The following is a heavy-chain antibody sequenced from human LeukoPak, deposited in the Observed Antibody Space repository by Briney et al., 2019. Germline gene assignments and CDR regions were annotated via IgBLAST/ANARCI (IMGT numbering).Heavy chain of an antibody. CDR2: IYPGDSDT. J-gene: IGHJ4*02. Sequence: GESLKISCKGSGYSFTSYWIGWGRQMPGKGLEGMGIIYPGDSDTRYSPSCQGQVTISADKSISTSYLQWSSLKASDTAMYYCARQGGATGTPYYFDYWGQGTLVTVSS. CDR1: GYSFTSYW. CDR3: ARQGGATGTPYYFDY. V-gene: IGHV5-51*01. D-gene: IGHD1-1*01.